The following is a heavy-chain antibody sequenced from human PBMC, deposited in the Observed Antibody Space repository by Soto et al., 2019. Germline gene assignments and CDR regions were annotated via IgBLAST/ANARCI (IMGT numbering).Heavy chain of an antibody. Sequence: QVQLVQSGAEVKKPGSSVKVSCKTSGGLFSVVSFHWVRQAPGQGLEWMGGVLPITGSTDYAQKFQGRLTITADRSTSTIYMELSRLTSDDTANYYCATIRVRGGPLRFEDGGQGTLISVSS. D-gene: IGHD5-12*01. CDR1: GGLFSVVS. V-gene: IGHV1-69*06. CDR3: ATIRVRGGPLRFED. CDR2: VLPITGST. J-gene: IGHJ4*01.